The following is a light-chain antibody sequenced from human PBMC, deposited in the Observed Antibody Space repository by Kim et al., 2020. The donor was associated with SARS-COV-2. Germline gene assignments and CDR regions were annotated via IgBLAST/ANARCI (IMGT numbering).Light chain of an antibody. J-gene: IGLJ2*01. V-gene: IGLV2-14*03. CDR1: SSDVGCYNY. Sequence: PGQSITTSCTGTSSDVGCYNYVSWYQQHPGKAPKIMIYDVSNRPSGVSNRFSGSKSGNTASLTISGLQAEDEADYYCSSYTSSTGVFGGGTQLTVL. CDR3: SSYTSSTGV. CDR2: DVS.